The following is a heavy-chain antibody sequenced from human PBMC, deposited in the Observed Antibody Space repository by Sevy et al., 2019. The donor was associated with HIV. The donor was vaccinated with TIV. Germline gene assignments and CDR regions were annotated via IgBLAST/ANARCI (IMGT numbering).Heavy chain of an antibody. D-gene: IGHD1-26*01. J-gene: IGHJ6*02. CDR1: GFTFSSYW. Sequence: GGSLRLSCAASGFTFSSYWMSWVRQAPGKGLEWVANIKQDGSEKYYVDSVKGRFTISRDNAKNSLYLQMNGLRAEDTAVYYCAREIVGSGSYYGVGYYYGMDVWGQGTTVTVSS. CDR2: IKQDGSEK. CDR3: AREIVGSGSYYGVGYYYGMDV. V-gene: IGHV3-7*01.